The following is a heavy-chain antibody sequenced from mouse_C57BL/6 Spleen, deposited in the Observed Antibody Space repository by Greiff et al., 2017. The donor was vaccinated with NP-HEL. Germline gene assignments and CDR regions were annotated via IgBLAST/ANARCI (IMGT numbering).Heavy chain of an antibody. J-gene: IGHJ2*01. Sequence: EVLLVESGGGLVKPGGSLKLSCAASGFTFSSYTMSWVRQTPEKRLEWVATISGGGGNTYYPDSVKGRFTISRDNAKNTLYLQMSSLRSEDTALYYCARSRDYFDYWGQGTTLTVSS. CDR1: GFTFSSYT. V-gene: IGHV5-9*01. CDR3: ARSRDYFDY. CDR2: ISGGGGNT.